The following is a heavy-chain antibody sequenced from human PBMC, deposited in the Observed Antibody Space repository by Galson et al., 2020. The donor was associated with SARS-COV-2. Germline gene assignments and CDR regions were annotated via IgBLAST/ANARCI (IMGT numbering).Heavy chain of an antibody. D-gene: IGHD5-12*01. CDR3: ARVGWWLRRSSVDY. V-gene: IGHV3-53*01. CDR1: GFTVSSNY. J-gene: IGHJ4*02. CDR2: IYSGGST. Sequence: METGGSLRLSCAASGFTVSSNYMSWVRQAPGKGLEWVSVIYSGGSTYYADSVKGRFTISRDNSKNTLYLQMNSLRAEDTAVYYCARVGWWLRRSSVDYWGQGTLVTVSS.